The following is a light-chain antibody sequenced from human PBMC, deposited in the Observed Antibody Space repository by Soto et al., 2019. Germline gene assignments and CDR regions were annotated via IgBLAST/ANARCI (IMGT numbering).Light chain of an antibody. CDR2: KAS. CDR1: QTISRNW. CDR3: QQYTSYRVFT. Sequence: DIQMTQSPSTLSASVGDRVTITCRASQTISRNWLAWFQQKPGKAPKLLIYKASNIESGVPSRFSGSGSETEFTLTISSLQPDDFATYYCQQYTSYRVFTFGPGTKVDVK. V-gene: IGKV1-5*03. J-gene: IGKJ3*01.